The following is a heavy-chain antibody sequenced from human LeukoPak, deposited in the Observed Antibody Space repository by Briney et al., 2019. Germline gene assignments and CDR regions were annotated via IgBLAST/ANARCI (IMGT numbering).Heavy chain of an antibody. J-gene: IGHJ4*02. CDR1: GGSISSGSYY. CDR3: AREIIGYCRPGSCYSATNLDY. V-gene: IGHV4-61*02. Sequence: SETLSLTCTVSGGSISSGSYYWSWIRQPAGKGXXXXXXXYTSGSTNYNPSLKSRVTISVDTSKNQFSLKLSSVTAADTAVYYTAREIIGYCRPGSCYSATNLDYWGQGALVTVSS. D-gene: IGHD2-15*01. CDR2: XYTSGST.